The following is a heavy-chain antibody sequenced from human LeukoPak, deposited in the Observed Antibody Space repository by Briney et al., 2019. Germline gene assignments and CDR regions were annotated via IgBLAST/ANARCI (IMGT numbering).Heavy chain of an antibody. CDR2: ISAYSGDT. J-gene: IGHJ4*02. CDR1: GHASTNYA. D-gene: IGHD5-24*01. Sequence: ASVKVSCKASGHASTNYAITWVRQAPGQGLEWVGWISAYSGDTRYGQNLQGRVSMTTDTSTSTAYMELRSLRPDDTAVYYCARDLEMSTSFWGQGTLVTVSS. CDR3: ARDLEMSTSF. V-gene: IGHV1-18*01.